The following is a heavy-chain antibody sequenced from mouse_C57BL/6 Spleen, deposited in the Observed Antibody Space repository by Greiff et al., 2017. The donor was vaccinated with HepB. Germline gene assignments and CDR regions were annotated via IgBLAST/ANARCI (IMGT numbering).Heavy chain of an antibody. D-gene: IGHD2-10*01. V-gene: IGHV1-7*01. J-gene: IGHJ4*01. CDR2: INPSSGYT. Sequence: VQLQQSGAELAKPGASVKLSCKASGYTFTSYWMHWVKQRPGQGLEWIGYINPSSGYTKYNQKFKDKATLTADKSSSTAYMQLSSLTYEDSAVYYCARPYYGNYDAMDYWGQRTSVTVSS. CDR1: GYTFTSYW. CDR3: ARPYYGNYDAMDY.